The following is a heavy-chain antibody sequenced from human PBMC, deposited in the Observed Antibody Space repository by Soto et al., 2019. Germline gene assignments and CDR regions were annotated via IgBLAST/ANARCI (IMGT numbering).Heavy chain of an antibody. V-gene: IGHV4-4*02. CDR3: AKAAGYCLES. CDR1: GASISTSHS. Sequence: HVQLQESGPGLVKPAGTLSLTCVVSGASISTSHSLSWVRQPPGAGLEWIGEIYHSGSTGYNPSLGSRVTISVDQSKHQTSLGLNLVTAEYTAVYYSAKAAGYCLESWGTGTLVTVSS. D-gene: IGHD5-18*01. CDR2: IYHSGST. J-gene: IGHJ4*02.